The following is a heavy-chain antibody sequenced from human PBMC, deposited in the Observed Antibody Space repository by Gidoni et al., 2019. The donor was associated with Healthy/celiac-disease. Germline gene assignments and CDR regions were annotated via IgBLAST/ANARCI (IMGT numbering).Heavy chain of an antibody. CDR1: GCTFSSYG. V-gene: IGHV3-33*01. CDR2: IWYDGSNK. CDR3: ARGGLVPMYYFDY. J-gene: IGHJ4*02. Sequence: QVQLVESGGGVAQPGRSRRLPGAASGCTFSSYGMHWVRQAPGKGLGWVAVIWYDGSNKYYADSVKSRFTISRDNSKNTLYLQMNSLRAEGTAVYYCARGGLVPMYYFDYWGQGTLVTVSS. D-gene: IGHD3-16*01.